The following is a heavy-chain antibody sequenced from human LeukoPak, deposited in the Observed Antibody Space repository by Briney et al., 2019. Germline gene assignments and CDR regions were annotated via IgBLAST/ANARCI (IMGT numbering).Heavy chain of an antibody. CDR3: AREALGCRGYDPDYFDS. CDR1: GFTFRNYG. Sequence: GGSLRLSCAASGFTFRNYGMHWIRQAPGKGLEWVGVATIDERSVFCADSVQGRFIISRDNSKTTLYLQMNNLRPEDTALYYCAREALGCRGYDPDYFDSWGQGTLVIVSS. D-gene: IGHD5-12*01. CDR2: ATIDERSV. V-gene: IGHV3-30*03. J-gene: IGHJ4*02.